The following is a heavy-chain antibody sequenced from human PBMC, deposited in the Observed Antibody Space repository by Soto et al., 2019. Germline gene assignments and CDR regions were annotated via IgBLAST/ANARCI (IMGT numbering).Heavy chain of an antibody. CDR2: IYPGDSDT. Sequence: PGESLKISCKGSGSNFATYWIAWVLQLPGKGPEWMGIIYPGDSDTSYSPSFQGQVTISVDKSISTAYLQWNSLKASDNAVYYCARRGYSYGLDVWGQGTKVTVSS. J-gene: IGHJ6*02. D-gene: IGHD5-18*01. V-gene: IGHV5-51*01. CDR1: GSNFATYW. CDR3: ARRGYSYGLDV.